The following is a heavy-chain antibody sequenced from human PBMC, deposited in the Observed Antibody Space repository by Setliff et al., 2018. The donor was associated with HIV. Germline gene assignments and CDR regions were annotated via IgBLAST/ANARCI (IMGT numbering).Heavy chain of an antibody. Sequence: GASVKVSCKPSGYSFTNHYMHWVRQAPGQGLEWMGVINPTGGSTRNTQKFQGRVAMTRDTSTSTVYMELSSLRSEDTAVYFCAKGTGLDVFEIWGQGTKVTVSS. J-gene: IGHJ3*02. V-gene: IGHV1-46*01. CDR2: INPTGGST. CDR1: GYSFTNHY. CDR3: AKGTGLDVFEI. D-gene: IGHD1-1*01.